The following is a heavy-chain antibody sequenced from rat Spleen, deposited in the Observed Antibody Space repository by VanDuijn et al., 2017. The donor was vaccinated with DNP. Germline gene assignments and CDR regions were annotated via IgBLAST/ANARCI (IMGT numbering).Heavy chain of an antibody. J-gene: IGHJ2*01. CDR2: IHTGSGGT. CDR3: ARWTYYFDY. V-gene: IGHV1-43*01. CDR1: GNAFITNY. Sequence: QVQLQQSGAELAKPGSSVKISCRASGNAFITNYFGWIKKTTGQGLDYIGYIHTGSGGTAYNEKFKGKATLTVDKSSSTAFMQLTSLTPDDSAVYYCARWTYYFDYWGQGVMVTVSS.